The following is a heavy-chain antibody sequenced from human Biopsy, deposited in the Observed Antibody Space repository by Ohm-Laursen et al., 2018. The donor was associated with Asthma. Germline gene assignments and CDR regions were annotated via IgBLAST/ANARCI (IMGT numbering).Heavy chain of an antibody. CDR1: GGSMSSSSYS. CDR3: ARHWNWGSFFDY. J-gene: IGHJ4*02. CDR2: ISYTGNT. Sequence: SETLSLTCTVSGGSMSSSSYSWGWIRQPPGKGLEWIGSISYTGNTDIPSLRSRVTLSVDTSKNNFFLKLTFVTAADTAVFYCARHWNWGSFFDYWGQGMLVTVSS. D-gene: IGHD7-27*01. V-gene: IGHV4-39*01.